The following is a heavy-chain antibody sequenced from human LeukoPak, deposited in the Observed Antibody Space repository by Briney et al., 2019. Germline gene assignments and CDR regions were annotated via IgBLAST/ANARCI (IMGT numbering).Heavy chain of an antibody. J-gene: IGHJ4*02. CDR1: GGTFSSYA. V-gene: IGHV1-69*06. CDR3: ARSRRGIADDY. Sequence: ASVKVSCKASGGTFSSYAISWVRQAPGQGLEWMGGIIPIFGTANYAQKFQGRVTITADKSTSTAYMELSSLRSEDTAVYYCARSRRGIADDYWGQGTLVNVSS. CDR2: IIPIFGTA. D-gene: IGHD6-13*01.